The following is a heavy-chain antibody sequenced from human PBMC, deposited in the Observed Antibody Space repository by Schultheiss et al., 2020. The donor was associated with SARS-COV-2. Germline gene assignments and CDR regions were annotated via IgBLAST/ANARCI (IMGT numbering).Heavy chain of an antibody. V-gene: IGHV3-30*18. CDR1: GFTFSSYG. D-gene: IGHD2-2*01. Sequence: GGSLRLSCVASGFTFSSYGMHWVRQAPGKGLEWVAVISYDGSNKYYTDSVKGRFTISRDNSKNTLYLQMNSLRAEDTAVYYCAKGGQLLFWYNWFDPWGQGTLVTVSS. J-gene: IGHJ5*02. CDR2: ISYDGSNK. CDR3: AKGGQLLFWYNWFDP.